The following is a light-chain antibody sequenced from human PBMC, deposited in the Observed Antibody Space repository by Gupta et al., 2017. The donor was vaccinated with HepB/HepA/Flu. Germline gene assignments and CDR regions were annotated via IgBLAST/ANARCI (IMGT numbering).Light chain of an antibody. Sequence: IQLTLSPSTLSASVGDRVTITCRASQSISDGLGGYQLKAGQTSKLLIYKASTLDSGVPSRFSGSGSGTDFTLTISSLQPEDFATYYCQQYDNYPYSFGQGTKVEIK. CDR2: KAS. CDR3: QQYDNYPYS. CDR1: QSISDG. V-gene: IGKV1-5*03. J-gene: IGKJ2*03.